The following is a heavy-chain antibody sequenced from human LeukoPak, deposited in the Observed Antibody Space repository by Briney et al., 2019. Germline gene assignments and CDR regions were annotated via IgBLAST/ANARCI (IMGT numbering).Heavy chain of an antibody. CDR3: AKDQARMVRGVIYYYYYYGMDV. J-gene: IGHJ6*02. V-gene: IGHV3-23*01. Sequence: GGSLRLSCAASGFSFGTYAMSWVRQAPGKGLEWISGVSGSGDTTHYTDSVKGRFTISRDNSKNTLYLQMNSLRAEDTAVYYCAKDQARMVRGVIYYYYYYGMDVWGQGTTVTVSS. D-gene: IGHD3-10*01. CDR2: VSGSGDTT. CDR1: GFSFGTYA.